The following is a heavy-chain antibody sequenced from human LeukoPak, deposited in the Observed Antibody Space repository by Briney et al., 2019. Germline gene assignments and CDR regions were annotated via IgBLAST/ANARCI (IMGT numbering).Heavy chain of an antibody. D-gene: IGHD3-10*01. V-gene: IGHV1-69*06. Sequence: ASVKVSCKASGGTFSSYAISWVRQAPGQGLEWMGGIIPIFGTANYAQKFQGRVTITADKSTSAAYMELSSLRSEDTAAYYCARDGDGSGSYYFSAFDYWGQGTLVTVSS. J-gene: IGHJ4*02. CDR2: IIPIFGTA. CDR3: ARDGDGSGSYYFSAFDY. CDR1: GGTFSSYA.